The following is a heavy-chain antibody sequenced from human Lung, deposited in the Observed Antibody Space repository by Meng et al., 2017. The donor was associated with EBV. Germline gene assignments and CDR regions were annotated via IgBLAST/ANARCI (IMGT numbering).Heavy chain of an antibody. CDR2: IIPIFGAP. CDR1: GGTFSSYA. CDR3: ARDSTGYGGNQPHMMDV. Sequence: QVQLVQSGAEVKKPGSSVKVSCKASGGTFSSYAISWVRQAPGQGLEWMGVIIPIFGAPNYAQKFQGRVTITADESMTTTYMELSSLRSEDTAVYYCARDSTGYGGNQPHMMDVWGQGTTVTVSS. D-gene: IGHD4-23*01. V-gene: IGHV1-69*01. J-gene: IGHJ6*02.